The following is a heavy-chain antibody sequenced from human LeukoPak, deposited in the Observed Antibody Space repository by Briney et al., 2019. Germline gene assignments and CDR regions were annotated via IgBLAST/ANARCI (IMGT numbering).Heavy chain of an antibody. CDR3: ARESYSSSWDNWFDP. D-gene: IGHD6-13*01. J-gene: IGHJ5*02. CDR2: IYSGGST. Sequence: SGGSLRLSCAASGFTVSSNYMSWVRQAPGKGLEWVSVIYSGGSTYYADSVKGRFTISRDNSKSTLYIQMNSLRAEDTAVYYCARESYSSSWDNWFDPWGQGTLVTVSS. V-gene: IGHV3-53*01. CDR1: GFTVSSNY.